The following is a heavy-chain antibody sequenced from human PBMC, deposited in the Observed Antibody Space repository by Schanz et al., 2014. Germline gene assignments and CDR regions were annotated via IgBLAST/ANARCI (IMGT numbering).Heavy chain of an antibody. J-gene: IGHJ4*02. Sequence: QVQLEQSGAEVKKPGASVKVSCKTSGYAFSDYGITWVRQAPGQGLEWMGWMNPDSGNTGYAQKFQGRVTMTRNTSISTAYMELSSLRSEDTAVYYCASSGAGYSSSWDFDYWGQGTLVTVSS. CDR3: ASSGAGYSSSWDFDY. V-gene: IGHV1-8*02. D-gene: IGHD6-13*01. CDR2: MNPDSGNT. CDR1: GYAFSDYG.